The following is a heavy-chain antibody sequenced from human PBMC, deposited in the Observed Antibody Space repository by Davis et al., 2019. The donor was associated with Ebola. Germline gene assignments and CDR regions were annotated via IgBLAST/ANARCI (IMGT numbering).Heavy chain of an antibody. V-gene: IGHV3-49*04. J-gene: IGHJ6*02. CDR1: GFTFGDYA. D-gene: IGHD3-10*02. Sequence: PGGSLRLSCTASGFTFGDYAMSWVRQAPGKGLEWVGFIRSKAYGGTTEYAASVKGRFTISRDDSKNTAYLQMNSLKTEDTAVYYCTCSSDGMDVWGQGTTVTVSS. CDR3: TCSSDGMDV. CDR2: IRSKAYGGTT.